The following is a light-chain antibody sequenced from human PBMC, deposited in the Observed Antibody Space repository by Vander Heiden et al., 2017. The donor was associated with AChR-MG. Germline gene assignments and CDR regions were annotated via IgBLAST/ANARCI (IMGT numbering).Light chain of an antibody. Sequence: PMNPSPSSLSASVGDRVTITCRASQGISSYLNWYLQKPGKAPKLLIYAASSLQSGVPSRFSGSGSGTDFTLTISSLQPEDFATYYCQQSYSTPLTFGGGTKVEIK. CDR2: AAS. CDR1: QGISSY. V-gene: IGKV1-39*01. CDR3: QQSYSTPLT. J-gene: IGKJ4*01.